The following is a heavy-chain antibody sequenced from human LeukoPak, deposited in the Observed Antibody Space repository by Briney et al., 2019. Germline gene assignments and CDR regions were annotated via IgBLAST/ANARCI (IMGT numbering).Heavy chain of an antibody. D-gene: IGHD1-26*01. CDR2: ISGGGST. CDR3: AKSRWETYAVRAFDI. CDR1: GFTFSSYA. Sequence: GGSLRLSCAASGFTFSSYAMSWVRQAPGKGLEWVSAISGGGSTYYADSVKGRFTISRDNSKSALYLQMNSLRAEDTAVYYCAKSRWETYAVRAFDIWGQGTMVTVSS. V-gene: IGHV3-23*01. J-gene: IGHJ3*02.